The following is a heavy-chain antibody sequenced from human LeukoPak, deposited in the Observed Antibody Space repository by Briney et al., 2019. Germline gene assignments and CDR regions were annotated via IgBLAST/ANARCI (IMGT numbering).Heavy chain of an antibody. CDR2: IGHDGKYL. Sequence: GPSLRLSCAASGFNFGVYGMHWVRQAPGKGLEWVGVIGHDGKYLKYVDSVRGRFTMSKYNSRTNLELQMNGRRLEDTALYYCATDFGAGRYFDYCGQGTLVTVSS. CDR3: ATDFGAGRYFDY. V-gene: IGHV3-33*01. CDR1: GFNFGVYG. D-gene: IGHD3-10*01. J-gene: IGHJ4*02.